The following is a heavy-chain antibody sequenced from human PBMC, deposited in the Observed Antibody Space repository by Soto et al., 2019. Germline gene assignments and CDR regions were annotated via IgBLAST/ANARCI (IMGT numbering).Heavy chain of an antibody. V-gene: IGHV3-11*01. Sequence: QVQLVESGGGLVKPGGSLRLSCAASGFTFSDYYMSWIRQAPGKGLEWVSYISSSGRTIYYADSGKGRFTISRDNAKNSLYLQMNSLRAEDTAVYYCATPFTMIAVEDAFEIWGQGTMVTVSS. J-gene: IGHJ3*02. CDR1: GFTFSDYY. CDR2: ISSSGRTI. CDR3: ATPFTMIAVEDAFEI. D-gene: IGHD3-22*01.